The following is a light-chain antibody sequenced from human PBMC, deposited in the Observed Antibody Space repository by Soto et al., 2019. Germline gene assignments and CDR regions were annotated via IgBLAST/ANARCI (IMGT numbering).Light chain of an antibody. V-gene: IGLV2-14*03. CDR1: SSNVGGYNS. CDR2: DVS. CDR3: GSYTSSSTHV. J-gene: IGLJ1*01. Sequence: QSALTQPASGSGAPGQTITISCTGTSSNVGGYNSVSWYQHHPGKAPKLMIYDVSNRPSGVSNRFSGSKSGNTASLTISGHQAEDEADYYCGSYTSSSTHVFGTGTKLTVL.